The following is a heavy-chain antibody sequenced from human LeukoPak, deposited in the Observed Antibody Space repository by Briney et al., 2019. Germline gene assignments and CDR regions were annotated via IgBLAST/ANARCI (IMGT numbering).Heavy chain of an antibody. Sequence: GGSLRLSCAASGFTLSSSSMNWVRQAPGKGPEWVANIMPDGSEKYNVDSVKGRFTISRDNAKNSLYLQMNSQRADDTAVYYCARSDNAAHDYWGQGTLVTVSS. V-gene: IGHV3-7*01. CDR3: ARSDNAAHDY. CDR1: GFTLSSSS. D-gene: IGHD2-2*01. CDR2: IMPDGSEK. J-gene: IGHJ4*02.